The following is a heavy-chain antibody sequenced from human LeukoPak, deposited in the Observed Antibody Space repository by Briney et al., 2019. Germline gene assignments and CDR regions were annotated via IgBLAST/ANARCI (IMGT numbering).Heavy chain of an antibody. J-gene: IGHJ4*02. D-gene: IGHD3-3*01. V-gene: IGHV1-2*02. Sequence: ASVKVSCKASGYTFTGYYVHWVRQAPGQGLEWMGWINSNSGDTKYAQKFQGRVTMTRATSIGLAYMELSRPKSDDTAVYYCATSRFLEWLYLLDYWGQGTLVTVSS. CDR2: INSNSGDT. CDR1: GYTFTGYY. CDR3: ATSRFLEWLYLLDY.